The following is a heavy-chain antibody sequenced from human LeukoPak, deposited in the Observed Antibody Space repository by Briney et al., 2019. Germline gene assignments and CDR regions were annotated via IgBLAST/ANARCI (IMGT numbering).Heavy chain of an antibody. V-gene: IGHV3-21*01. CDR2: ISSSSYI. CDR1: GFTFSSYS. CDR3: ARTSSVTPTPSFDS. Sequence: GGSLRLSCAASGFTFSSYSMNWVRQAPGKGLEWVSSISSSSYIYYPDSMKGRFTISRDNAKNSPYLQMNSLRAEDTAVYYCARTSSVTPTPSFDSWGQGTLVTVSS. J-gene: IGHJ4*02. D-gene: IGHD4-17*01.